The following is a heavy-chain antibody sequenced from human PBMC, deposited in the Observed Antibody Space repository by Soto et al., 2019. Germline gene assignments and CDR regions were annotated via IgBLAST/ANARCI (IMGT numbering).Heavy chain of an antibody. J-gene: IGHJ5*02. CDR1: GFSLKTSGVG. V-gene: IGHV2-5*02. Sequence: QITLKESGPTMVKPTQTLTLTCTFSGFSLKTSGVGVGWIRQPPGKALEWLAVIYGDDDKRYSPSLKSRLTITKDTSKNQVVLTMAHMDPVDTATYFCAHYGDYNWFDPWGQGTLVTVSS. D-gene: IGHD4-17*01. CDR2: IYGDDDK. CDR3: AHYGDYNWFDP.